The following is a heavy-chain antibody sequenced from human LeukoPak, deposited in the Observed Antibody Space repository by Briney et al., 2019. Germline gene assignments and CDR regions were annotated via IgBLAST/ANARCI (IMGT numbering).Heavy chain of an antibody. CDR2: IYYSGST. V-gene: IGHV4-31*03. D-gene: IGHD3-10*01. Sequence: LQTLSLTCTVSGGSISSGGYYWSWIRQHPGKGLEWIGYIYYSGSTYYNPSLKSRVTISVDTSKNQFSLKLSSVTAADTAVYYCARGGTYYYGSGSYYRLPYPDYFDYWGQGTLVTVSS. J-gene: IGHJ4*02. CDR3: ARGGTYYYGSGSYYRLPYPDYFDY. CDR1: GGSISSGGYY.